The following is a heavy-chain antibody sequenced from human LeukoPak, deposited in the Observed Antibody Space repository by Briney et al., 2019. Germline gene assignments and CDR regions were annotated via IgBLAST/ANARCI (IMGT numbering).Heavy chain of an antibody. CDR2: IYYSGST. CDR3: ARLPLRAPGLVRGGYFDY. J-gene: IGHJ4*02. CDR1: GGSISSYY. Sequence: SETLSLTCTVSGGSISSYYWSWIRQPPGKGLEWIGYIYYSGSTNYNPSLKSRVTISVDTSKNQFSLKLSSVTAADTAVYYCARLPLRAPGLVRGGYFDYWGQGTLVTVSS. V-gene: IGHV4-59*08. D-gene: IGHD3/OR15-3a*01.